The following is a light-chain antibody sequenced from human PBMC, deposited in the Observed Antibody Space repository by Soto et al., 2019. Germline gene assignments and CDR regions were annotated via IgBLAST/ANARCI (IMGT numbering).Light chain of an antibody. V-gene: IGLV2-14*01. CDR2: EVS. J-gene: IGLJ2*01. CDR1: SSDVGGYNY. Sequence: QSALTQPASVSGSPVQSITISCTGTSSDVGGYNYVSWYQQHPGKAPKLMIYEVSNRPSGVSNRFSGSKSGNTASLTISGLQAEDEADYYCSAYTSSSVISGVFGGGTPLTVL. CDR3: SAYTSSSVISGV.